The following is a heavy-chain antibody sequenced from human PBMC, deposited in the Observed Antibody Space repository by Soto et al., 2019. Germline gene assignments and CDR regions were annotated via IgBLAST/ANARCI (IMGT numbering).Heavy chain of an antibody. CDR3: ARGGSGIRYVATDPFDY. Sequence: EAQLVESGGGLVQPGGSLRLSCAASGFTFSSYSMNWVRQAPGKGLEWVSYISSSSSTIYYADSVKGRFTISRDNAKNSLYLQMNSLRAEDTAVYYCARGGSGIRYVATDPFDYWGQGTLVTVSS. V-gene: IGHV3-48*01. CDR1: GFTFSSYS. CDR2: ISSSSSTI. J-gene: IGHJ4*02. D-gene: IGHD5-12*01.